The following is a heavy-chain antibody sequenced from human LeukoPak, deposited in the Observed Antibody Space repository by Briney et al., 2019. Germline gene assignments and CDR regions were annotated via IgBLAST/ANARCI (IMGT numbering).Heavy chain of an antibody. V-gene: IGHV4-39*01. CDR1: GGSISSRSYY. CDR3: ARAVSMVRGVMGFDY. J-gene: IGHJ4*02. D-gene: IGHD3-10*01. Sequence: SETLSLTCTVSGGSISSRSYYWGWIRQPPGKGLEWIGSIYYSGSTYYNPSLKSRVTMSVDTSKNQFSVKLSSVTAADTAVYYCARAVSMVRGVMGFDYWGQGTLVTVSS. CDR2: IYYSGST.